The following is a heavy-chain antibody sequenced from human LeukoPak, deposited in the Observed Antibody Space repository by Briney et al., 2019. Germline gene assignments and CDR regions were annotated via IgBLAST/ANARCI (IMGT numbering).Heavy chain of an antibody. J-gene: IGHJ3*02. CDR2: IYYSGST. CDR1: GGSISSSSYY. V-gene: IGHV4-39*01. Sequence: PSETLSLTCTVSGGSISSSSYYWGWIRQPPGKGLEWIGSIYYSGSTYYNPSLKSRVAISVDTSKNQFSLKLSSVTAADTAVYYCARRSHLPAAMQEHAFDIWGQGTMVTVSS. D-gene: IGHD2-2*01. CDR3: ARRSHLPAAMQEHAFDI.